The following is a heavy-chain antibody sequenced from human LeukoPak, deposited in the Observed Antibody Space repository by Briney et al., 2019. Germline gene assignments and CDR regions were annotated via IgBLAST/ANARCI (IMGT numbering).Heavy chain of an antibody. CDR2: INHSGST. V-gene: IGHV4-34*01. J-gene: IGHJ5*02. Sequence: KTSETLSLTCTVSGGSISSYCWSWIRQPPGKGLEWIGEINHSGSTNYNPSLKSRVTISVDTSKNQFSLKLSSVTAADTAVYYCARRGRSITMIVVRGRALWLDPWGQGTLVTVSS. D-gene: IGHD3-22*01. CDR1: GGSISSYC. CDR3: ARRGRSITMIVVRGRALWLDP.